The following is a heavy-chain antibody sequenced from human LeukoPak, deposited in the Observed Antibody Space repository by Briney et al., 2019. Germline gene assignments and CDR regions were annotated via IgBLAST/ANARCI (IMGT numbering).Heavy chain of an antibody. J-gene: IGHJ5*02. V-gene: IGHV4-38-2*02. D-gene: IGHD3-10*01. Sequence: SETLSLTCTVSGYSISSGYYWGWIRQPPGKGLEWIGSIYHSGRTYYNPSLKSRVTISVDTSKNQSSLKLSSVTAADTAVYYCARDPWYYYGSGSYYPWGQGTLVTVSS. CDR2: IYHSGRT. CDR3: ARDPWYYYGSGSYYP. CDR1: GYSISSGYY.